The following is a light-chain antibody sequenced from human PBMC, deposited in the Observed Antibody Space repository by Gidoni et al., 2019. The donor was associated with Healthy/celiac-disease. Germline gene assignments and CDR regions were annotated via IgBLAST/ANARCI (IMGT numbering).Light chain of an antibody. CDR2: DAS. V-gene: IGKV3-11*01. J-gene: IGKJ2*01. CDR3: QQRSNWPPYT. CDR1: QSVSSN. Sequence: EIVLTQSPATLSLSPGERATLSCRASQSVSSNLAWYQQKPGQAPRLLIYDASNRATGVPARFSGSGSGTDFTLTISSLEPEDVAVYYCQQRSNWPPYTFGQGTKVEIK.